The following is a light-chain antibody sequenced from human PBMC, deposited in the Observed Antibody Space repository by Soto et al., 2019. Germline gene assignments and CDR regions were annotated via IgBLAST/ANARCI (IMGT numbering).Light chain of an antibody. Sequence: EVVMTQSPATLSVSPGERATLSCRASQSVNTNLAGYQQRPGQAPRVLIYAASTRATGIADRFSGSGSGTDFTLTISSRQPEDIGLYYCQEYNDWPRGTFGQGTKVELK. J-gene: IGKJ1*01. CDR1: QSVNTN. CDR2: AAS. CDR3: QEYNDWPRGT. V-gene: IGKV3-15*01.